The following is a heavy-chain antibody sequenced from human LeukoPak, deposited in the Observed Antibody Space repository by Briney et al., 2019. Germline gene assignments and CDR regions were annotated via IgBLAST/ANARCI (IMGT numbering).Heavy chain of an antibody. V-gene: IGHV3-23*01. CDR1: GFTLSSFS. J-gene: IGHJ6*02. CDR2: ISTSGGST. CDR3: AKGATSLYYYYGLDV. D-gene: IGHD2-2*01. Sequence: GGSRRLSCAGSGFTLSSFSMTWVRQSPGKGLEWVSAISTSGGSTYYADSVKGRFTISRHNSNNTLFLQMNSLRAADTAIYYCAKGATSLYYYYGLDVWGQGTTVTVSS.